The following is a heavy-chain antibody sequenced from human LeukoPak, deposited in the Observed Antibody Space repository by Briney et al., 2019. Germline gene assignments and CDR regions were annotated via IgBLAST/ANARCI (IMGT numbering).Heavy chain of an antibody. J-gene: IGHJ4*02. CDR1: GFTLSSSP. D-gene: IGHD6-19*01. Sequence: SLSLSCAASGFTLSSSPMHWLRQAPGQGLEWVAVISYDGTIKSYADSVKGRFTISTDTSKNTLYLQMNSLRAEDTAVYYCARDLVAGSPDYFDYWGQGTMVTVSS. V-gene: IGHV3-30-3*01. CDR3: ARDLVAGSPDYFDY. CDR2: ISYDGTIK.